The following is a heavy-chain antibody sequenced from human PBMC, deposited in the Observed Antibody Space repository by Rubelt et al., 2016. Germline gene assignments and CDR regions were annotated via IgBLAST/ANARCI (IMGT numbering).Heavy chain of an antibody. CDR2: ISGSGGST. D-gene: IGHD3-10*01. V-gene: IGHV3-23*01. CDR3: AKDPLSRGSGSYTHFDY. Sequence: EVQLLESGGGLVQPGGSLRLSCAASGFTFSSYAMSWVRQAPGKGLEWVSAISGSGGSTYYADSVKGRFTISRDNSKNTLYLQMNSLRAEDTAVYYCAKDPLSRGSGSYTHFDYWGQGTLVTVSS. CDR1: GFTFSSYA. J-gene: IGHJ4*02.